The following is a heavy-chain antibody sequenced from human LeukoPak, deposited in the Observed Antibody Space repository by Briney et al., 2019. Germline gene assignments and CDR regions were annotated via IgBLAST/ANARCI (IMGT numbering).Heavy chain of an antibody. Sequence: PSETLSHTCTVSGASISSGSYYWSWIRQPAGKGLEWIGRIYTSASTNYNPSLKSRVTISVDTAKNQFSLKLSSVTAADTAVYYCATTGLLVAPIWGQGTMVTVSS. CDR3: ATTGLLVAPI. V-gene: IGHV4-61*02. D-gene: IGHD5-12*01. CDR2: IYTSAST. CDR1: GASISSGSYY. J-gene: IGHJ3*02.